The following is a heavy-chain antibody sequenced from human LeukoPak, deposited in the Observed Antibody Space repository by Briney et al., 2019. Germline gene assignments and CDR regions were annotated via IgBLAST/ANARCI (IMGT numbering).Heavy chain of an antibody. Sequence: GGSLRLSCAASGFTFSSYWMSWVRQAPGKGLEWVANIKKDGSENYYVDSVKGRFAISRDNAKNSLYLQMNSLRAEDAAVYYCARDGGLVRGVIIRGDYFDYWGQGTLVTVSS. D-gene: IGHD3-10*01. V-gene: IGHV3-7*01. CDR1: GFTFSSYW. CDR3: ARDGGLVRGVIIRGDYFDY. CDR2: IKKDGSEN. J-gene: IGHJ4*02.